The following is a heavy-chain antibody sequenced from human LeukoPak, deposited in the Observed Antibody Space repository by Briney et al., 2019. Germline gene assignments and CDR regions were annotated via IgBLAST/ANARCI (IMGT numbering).Heavy chain of an antibody. V-gene: IGHV3-64D*06. CDR1: GFTFSSYA. CDR2: ITSNGGST. CDR3: ARPYYDSSGYYYWGNAFDI. J-gene: IGHJ3*02. D-gene: IGHD3-22*01. Sequence: PGGSLRLSCSASGFTFSSYAMNWVRQAPGKGLEYVSAITSNGGSTYYADSVKGRFTISRDNSKNTLYLQMSSLRAEDTAVYYCARPYYDSSGYYYWGNAFDIWGQGTWSPSLQ.